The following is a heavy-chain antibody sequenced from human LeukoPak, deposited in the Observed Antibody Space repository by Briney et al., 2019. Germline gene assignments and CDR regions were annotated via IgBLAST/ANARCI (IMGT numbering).Heavy chain of an antibody. CDR3: ARSAYPGNSVIED. J-gene: IGHJ4*02. CDR2: INSDGRST. CDR1: GITFSSYW. Sequence: PGGSLRLSCAGSGITFSSYWMHWVRQAPGKGLVGVSRINSDGRSTNYADSVKGRFTISRDNAKNTLYLQMNSLRAEDTAVYYCARSAYPGNSVIEDWGRGTLVTVSS. D-gene: IGHD4-23*01. V-gene: IGHV3-74*01.